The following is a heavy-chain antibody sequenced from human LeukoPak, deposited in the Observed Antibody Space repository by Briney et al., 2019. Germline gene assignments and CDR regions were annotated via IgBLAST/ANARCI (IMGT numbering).Heavy chain of an antibody. CDR1: GFTFSTYA. Sequence: PGGSLRLSCAPSGFTFSTYAMSWVRQAPGKGLEWVAVISYDGSNKYYADSVKGRFTISRDNSKNTLYLQMNSLRAEDTAVYYCAAATRMTPRWGQGTLVTVSS. CDR2: ISYDGSNK. J-gene: IGHJ4*02. CDR3: AAATRMTPR. V-gene: IGHV3-30-3*01. D-gene: IGHD2-15*01.